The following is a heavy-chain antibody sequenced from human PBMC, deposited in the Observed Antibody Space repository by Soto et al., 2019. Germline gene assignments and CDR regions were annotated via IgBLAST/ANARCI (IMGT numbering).Heavy chain of an antibody. CDR2: ISYDGSNK. D-gene: IGHD3-3*01. CDR1: GFTFSSYA. CDR3: ARDEIRFSWAYGMEV. V-gene: IGHV3-30-3*01. Sequence: QVQLVESGEGVVQPGRSLRLSCAASGFTFSSYAMHWVRQAPGKGLEWVAVISYDGSNKYYVDSVKGRFTISRDNSKNTLYLQMNSLRAEDTAVYYCARDEIRFSWAYGMEVWGQGTTVTVSS. J-gene: IGHJ6*02.